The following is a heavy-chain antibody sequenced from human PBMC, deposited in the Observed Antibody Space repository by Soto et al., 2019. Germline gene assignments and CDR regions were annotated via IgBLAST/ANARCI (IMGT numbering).Heavy chain of an antibody. J-gene: IGHJ4*02. CDR1: GYTFTSYD. CDR3: ARGFESRLLWFGELLLRYYFDY. D-gene: IGHD3-10*01. V-gene: IGHV1-8*01. Sequence: QVQLVQSGAEVKKPGASVKVSCKASGYTFTSYDINWVRQATGQGLEWMGWMNPNSGNTGYAQKFQGRVTMTRNTSISTAYMELSSLRSEDTAVYYCARGFESRLLWFGELLLRYYFDYWGQGTLVTVSS. CDR2: MNPNSGNT.